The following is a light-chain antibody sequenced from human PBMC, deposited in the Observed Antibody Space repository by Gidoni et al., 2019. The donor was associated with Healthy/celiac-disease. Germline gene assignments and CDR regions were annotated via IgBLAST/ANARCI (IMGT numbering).Light chain of an antibody. V-gene: IGLV3-1*01. CDR2: QYS. Sequence: SYELTPPPSVSVSPGQTASITCSGDKLGDKYACWYQQKPGQSPVRVIYQYSKRPSGIPERFSGSNSGNAATLTISGTQAMDEADYYCQAWDSSTVVFGGGTKLTVL. CDR3: QAWDSSTVV. J-gene: IGLJ2*01. CDR1: KLGDKY.